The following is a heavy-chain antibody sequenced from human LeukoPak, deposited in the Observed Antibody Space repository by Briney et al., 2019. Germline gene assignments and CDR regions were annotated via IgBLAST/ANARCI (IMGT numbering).Heavy chain of an antibody. CDR2: IGTAGDT. J-gene: IGHJ3*02. D-gene: IGHD2-2*01. V-gene: IGHV3-13*01. Sequence: GGSLRLSCAASGFTFSKDDFHWVRQATGKGLEWVSAIGTAGDTYYPGSVKGRFTISRENAKNSLYLQMNSLRAGDTAVYYCARKCSSTSCYNDAFDIWGQGTMVTVSS. CDR3: ARKCSSTSCYNDAFDI. CDR1: GFTFSKDD.